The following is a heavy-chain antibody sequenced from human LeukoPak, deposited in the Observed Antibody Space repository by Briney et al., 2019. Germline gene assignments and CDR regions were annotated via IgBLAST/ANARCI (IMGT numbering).Heavy chain of an antibody. CDR1: GGTFSSYA. Sequence: GASVKVSCKASGGTFSSYAISWVRQAPGQGLEWMGGIIPIFGTANYAQKFQGRVTITADESTSTAYMELSSLRSEDTAVYYCARWEMATISPDAFDIWGQGTMVTVSS. J-gene: IGHJ3*02. V-gene: IGHV1-69*13. D-gene: IGHD5-24*01. CDR2: IIPIFGTA. CDR3: ARWEMATISPDAFDI.